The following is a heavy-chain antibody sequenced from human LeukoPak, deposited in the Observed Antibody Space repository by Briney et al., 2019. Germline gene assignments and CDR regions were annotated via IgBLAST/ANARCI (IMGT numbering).Heavy chain of an antibody. J-gene: IGHJ6*03. CDR1: GYTFTSYD. CDR2: MNPNSGNT. D-gene: IGHD3-3*01. V-gene: IGHV1-8*03. CDR3: ARGDPKPVWTYYDSWSGAPNYYMDV. Sequence: ASVKVSCKASGYTFTSYDINWVRQATGQGLEWMGWMNPNSGNTGYAQKFQGRVTITRNTSISTAYMELSSLRSEDTAVYYCARGDPKPVWTYYDSWSGAPNYYMDVWGKGTTVTVSS.